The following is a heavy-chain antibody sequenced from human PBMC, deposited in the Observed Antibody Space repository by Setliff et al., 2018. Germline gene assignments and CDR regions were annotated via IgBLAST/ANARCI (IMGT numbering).Heavy chain of an antibody. CDR3: ARNPDFLQYSFDL. D-gene: IGHD5-12*01. CDR1: GGSINSYY. Sequence: SETLSLTCTVSGGSINSYYWSWIRQPPGKGLEWIGYVYYTGVTNYTPSLKSRVAISVDMSKNHFSLKLSSMTAADTALYYCARNPDFLQYSFDLWGRGTLVTVSS. J-gene: IGHJ2*01. V-gene: IGHV4-59*12. CDR2: VYYTGVT.